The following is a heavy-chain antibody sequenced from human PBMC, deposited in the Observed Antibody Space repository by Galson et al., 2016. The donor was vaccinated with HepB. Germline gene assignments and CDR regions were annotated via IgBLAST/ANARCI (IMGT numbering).Heavy chain of an antibody. CDR2: IAFSGGTI. V-gene: IGHV3-11*01. J-gene: IGHJ4*02. Sequence: SLRLSCAASGVTFTDYYMSWSRQAPRKELLWISYIAFSGGTIYYTPSLKGRFTISRDNVKDLVSLKLNNLRVADTAVYYCARKTGGSWYADYWGQGTLVTVSS. D-gene: IGHD2-15*01. CDR3: ARKTGGSWYADY. CDR1: GVTFTDYY.